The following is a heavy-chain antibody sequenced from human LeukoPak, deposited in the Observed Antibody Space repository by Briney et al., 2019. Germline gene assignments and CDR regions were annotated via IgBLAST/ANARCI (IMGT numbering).Heavy chain of an antibody. CDR2: ISYSGST. CDR1: GGSFSGYY. V-gene: IGHV4-59*01. J-gene: IGHJ6*03. Sequence: PSETLSLTCAGYGGSFSGYYWSWIRQPPGKGLERIGYISYSGSTNYHPSLKSRVTISLGTSKKQFSLKLTSVTAADTAVYYCTRAIEDTARNVYYYYYMDVWGKGTAVTVSS. D-gene: IGHD5-18*01. CDR3: TRAIEDTARNVYYYYYMDV.